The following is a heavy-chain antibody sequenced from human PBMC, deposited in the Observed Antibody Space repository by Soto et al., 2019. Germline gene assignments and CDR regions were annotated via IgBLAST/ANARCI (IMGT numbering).Heavy chain of an antibody. D-gene: IGHD2-8*02. J-gene: IGHJ6*02. Sequence: QVQLVESGAGVVQPGRSLRLSCAASGFTFSSYAMHWVRQAPGKGLEWVAVISYDGSNKYYADSVKGRLTISRDNSKNTLYLEMNSLRAEDTAVYYCARGALSWGRYYYGMDVWGQGTTVTVSS. CDR3: ARGALSWGRYYYGMDV. CDR1: GFTFSSYA. V-gene: IGHV3-30-3*01. CDR2: ISYDGSNK.